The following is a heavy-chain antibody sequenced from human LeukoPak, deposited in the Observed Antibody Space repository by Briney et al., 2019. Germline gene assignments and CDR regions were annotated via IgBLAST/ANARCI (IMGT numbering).Heavy chain of an antibody. CDR3: ARDVRSAVTRPYYFDY. V-gene: IGHV3-48*03. J-gene: IGHJ4*02. Sequence: GGSLRLSCAASGFTFSFYEMNWVRQVPGKGLEWVSYIHTGGRTIYYADSVAGRFTISRDNAKNSLYLQMDSLRAEDTAVYYCARDVRSAVTRPYYFDYWGQGTLVTVSS. CDR1: GFTFSFYE. D-gene: IGHD4-17*01. CDR2: IHTGGRTI.